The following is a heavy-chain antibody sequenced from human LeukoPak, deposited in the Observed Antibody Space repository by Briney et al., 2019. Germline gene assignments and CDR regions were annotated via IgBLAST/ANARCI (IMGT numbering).Heavy chain of an antibody. J-gene: IGHJ4*02. Sequence: PGGSLRLSCAASGFTFRTYWMSWVRQAPWKGLEWVANIKQDGSEKYYVDSVKGRFTISRDNAKDSLYLQMNSLRAEDTAVYYCARGRYDVLAGYQPPYFDYWGQGTLVTVSS. CDR3: ARGRYDVLAGYQPPYFDY. D-gene: IGHD3-9*01. V-gene: IGHV3-7*04. CDR2: IKQDGSEK. CDR1: GFTFRTYW.